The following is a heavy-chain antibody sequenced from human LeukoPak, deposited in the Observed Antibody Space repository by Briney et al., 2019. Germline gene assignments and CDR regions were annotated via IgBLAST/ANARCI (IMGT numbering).Heavy chain of an antibody. CDR1: SESFSGFY. V-gene: IGHV4-34*01. Sequence: PSETLSLTCEVHSESFSGFYWSWLRQSPGKGLEWIGEVNHSGSTNYNPSLKSRVTISVDTSKNQFSLKLSSVTAADTAVYYCARRWGYNYYGSGSYYSYFDYWGQGTLVTVSS. D-gene: IGHD3-10*01. CDR3: ARRWGYNYYGSGSYYSYFDY. CDR2: VNHSGST. J-gene: IGHJ4*02.